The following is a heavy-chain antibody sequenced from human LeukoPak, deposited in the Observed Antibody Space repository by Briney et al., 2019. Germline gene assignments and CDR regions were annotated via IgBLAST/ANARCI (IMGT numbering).Heavy chain of an antibody. D-gene: IGHD6-13*01. CDR3: ARDRGSSWIDY. Sequence: SETLSLTCTVSGGSISSSSYYWGWIRQPPGKGLEWIGSIYYSGSTYYNPSLKSRVTMSVDTSKNQFSLKLSSVTAADTAVYCCARDRGSSWIDYWGQGTLVTVSS. CDR1: GGSISSSSYY. V-gene: IGHV4-39*07. J-gene: IGHJ4*02. CDR2: IYYSGST.